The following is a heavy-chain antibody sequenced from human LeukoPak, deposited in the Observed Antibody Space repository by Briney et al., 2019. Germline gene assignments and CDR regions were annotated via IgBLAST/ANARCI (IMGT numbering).Heavy chain of an antibody. CDR1: GYTFTSYY. CDR3: ARDGGGGYNFGDFDY. D-gene: IGHD5-24*01. CDR2: INPSGGST. V-gene: IGHV1-46*01. J-gene: IGHJ4*02. Sequence: LGASVKVSCKASGYTFTSYYMHWVRQAPGQGLEWMGIINPSGGSTSYAQKFQGRVTITRDIATNTVYMELSRLRSEDTDVYYCARDGGGGYNFGDFDYWGQGNLVTVSS.